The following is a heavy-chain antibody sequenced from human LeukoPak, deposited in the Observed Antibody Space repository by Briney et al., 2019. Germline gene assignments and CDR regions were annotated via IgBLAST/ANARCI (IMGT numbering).Heavy chain of an antibody. CDR1: GYTFTGYY. CDR3: ARVRVRISGSSPITY. V-gene: IGHV1-2*02. CDR2: INSNSGGT. D-gene: IGHD6-6*01. Sequence: ASVKVSCKASGYTFTGYYMHWVRQAPGQGLEWMGWINSNSGGTNYAQNFQGRVTMTRDTSISTAYMELSRLRSDDTAVYYCARVRVRISGSSPITYWGQGTLVTVSS. J-gene: IGHJ4*02.